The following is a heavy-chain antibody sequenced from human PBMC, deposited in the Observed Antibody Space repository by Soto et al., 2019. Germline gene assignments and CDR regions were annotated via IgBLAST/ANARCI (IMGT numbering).Heavy chain of an antibody. CDR1: GFNFRDYY. D-gene: IGHD6-19*01. J-gene: IGHJ4*02. V-gene: IGHV3-11*06. CDR3: ARDNRAVAGTVVGQFDY. CDR2: ISTSSSYT. Sequence: GGSLRLSCAASGFNFRDYYMNWIRQAPGKGLEWVSYISTSSSYTNYADSVKGRFTISRDNAKKSLYLQMNSLRAEDTAVYYCARDNRAVAGTVVGQFDYWGQGTLVTVSS.